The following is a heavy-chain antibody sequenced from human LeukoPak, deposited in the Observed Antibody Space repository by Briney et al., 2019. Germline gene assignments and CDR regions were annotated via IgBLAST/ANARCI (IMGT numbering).Heavy chain of an antibody. D-gene: IGHD2-15*01. CDR2: INPNSGGT. CDR3: ARAGYCSGGTCYVPYNWFDP. V-gene: IGHV1-2*02. CDR1: GYTFTGYY. Sequence: GASVKVSCKASGYTFTGYYMHWVRQAPGQGLEWMGWINPNSGGTNYAQKFQGRVTMTRDTSISTAYMEKSRLRSDDTAVYYCARAGYCSGGTCYVPYNWFDPWGQGTLVTVSS. J-gene: IGHJ5*02.